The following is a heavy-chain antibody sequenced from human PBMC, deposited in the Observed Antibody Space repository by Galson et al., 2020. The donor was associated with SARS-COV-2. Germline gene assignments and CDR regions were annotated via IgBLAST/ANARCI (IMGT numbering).Heavy chain of an antibody. CDR3: AKDFTWFYYDSSGSGWEGFDY. CDR2: ISYDGSNK. J-gene: IGHJ4*02. Sequence: GESLKISCAASGFTFSSYAMHWVRQAPGKGLEWVAVISYDGSNKYYADSVKGRFTISRDNSKNTLYLEMNSLRAEDTALYYCAKDFTWFYYDSSGSGWEGFDYWGQGTQVTVSS. CDR1: GFTFSSYA. V-gene: IGHV3-30-3*01. D-gene: IGHD3-22*01.